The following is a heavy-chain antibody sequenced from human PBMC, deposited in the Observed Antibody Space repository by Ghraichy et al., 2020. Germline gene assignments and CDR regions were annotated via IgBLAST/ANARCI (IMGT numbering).Heavy chain of an antibody. CDR3: AKEMDTRGWYSADY. J-gene: IGHJ4*02. CDR2: IRGSGVKT. D-gene: IGHD6-19*01. V-gene: IGHV3-23*01. CDR1: GFTFSNYA. Sequence: GGSLRLSCAASGFTFSNYAMSWFHQAPGKGLEWVSAIRGSGVKTYYAESVKGRFTVSRDNSRDSLYLQMNSLRAEDTAVYYCAKEMDTRGWYSADYWGQGTLVTVSS.